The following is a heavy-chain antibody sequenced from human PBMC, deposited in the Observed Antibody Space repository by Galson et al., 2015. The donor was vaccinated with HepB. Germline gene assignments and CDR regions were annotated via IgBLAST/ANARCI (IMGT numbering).Heavy chain of an antibody. CDR2: IYNSGTT. V-gene: IGHV4-4*02. CDR3: AREGSAHADAFDI. CDR1: GDSISSRNW. D-gene: IGHD2-15*01. Sequence: LSLTCAVSGDSISSRNWWSWVRQPPGKGLEWIGEIYNSGTTNYNPSLKSRVTISIDKSRNDFSLKLNSVTAADTAVYYCAREGSAHADAFDIWGQGTMVIVSS. J-gene: IGHJ3*02.